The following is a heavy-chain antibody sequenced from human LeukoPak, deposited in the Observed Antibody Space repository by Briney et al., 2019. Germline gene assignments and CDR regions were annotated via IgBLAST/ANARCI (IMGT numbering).Heavy chain of an antibody. V-gene: IGHV4-38-2*02. CDR1: GYSISSGYY. CDR2: IYHSGST. CDR3: AREGSSGQVDY. Sequence: SETLSLTCTVSGYSISSGYYWGWIRQPPGKGLEWIGSIYHSGSTYYNPSLKSRVTISVDRSKNQFSLKLSSVTAADTAVYYCAREGSSGQVDYWGQGTLVTVSS. J-gene: IGHJ4*02. D-gene: IGHD3-22*01.